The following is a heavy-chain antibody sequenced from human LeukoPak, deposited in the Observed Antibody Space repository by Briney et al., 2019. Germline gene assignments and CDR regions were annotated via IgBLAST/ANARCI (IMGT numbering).Heavy chain of an antibody. J-gene: IGHJ4*02. CDR2: VIPILGIA. CDR1: GGTFSNYA. V-gene: IGHV1-69*04. D-gene: IGHD3-22*01. Sequence: SVKVSCKASGGTFSNYAISWVRQAPGQGLEWMGRVIPILGIADYAQKFQGRLMITADKSTSTAYMELSSLRSEDTAVYYCARSHDNSTYYGGGDYWGQGTLVTVSS. CDR3: ARSHDNSTYYGGGDY.